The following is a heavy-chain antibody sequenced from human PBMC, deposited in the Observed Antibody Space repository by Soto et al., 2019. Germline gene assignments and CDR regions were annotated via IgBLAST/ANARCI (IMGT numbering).Heavy chain of an antibody. J-gene: IGHJ6*03. CDR3: ASAFQYRSSSYYYYYYYMDV. CDR1: GFTFSSYS. CDR2: ISSSSSTI. V-gene: IGHV3-48*01. Sequence: EVQLVESGGGLVQPGGSLRLSCAASGFTFSSYSMNWVRQAPGKGLEWVSYISSSSSTIYYADSVKGRFTISRDNAKNSLYLQMNSLRAEDTAVYYCASAFQYRSSSYYYYYYYMDVWGKGTTVTVSS. D-gene: IGHD6-13*01.